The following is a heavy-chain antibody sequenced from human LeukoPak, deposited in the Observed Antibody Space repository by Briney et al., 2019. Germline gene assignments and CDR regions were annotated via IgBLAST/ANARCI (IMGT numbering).Heavy chain of an antibody. D-gene: IGHD1-26*01. CDR2: IIPIFGTA. V-gene: IGHV1-69*05. CDR3: ARGAVGATFDY. J-gene: IGHJ4*02. CDR1: GGTFSSYA. Sequence: GASVKVSCKASGGTFSSYAISWVRQAPGQGLEWMGGIIPIFGTANYAQEFQGRVTITTDESTSTAYMELSSLRSEDTAVYYCARGAVGATFDYWGQGTLVTVSS.